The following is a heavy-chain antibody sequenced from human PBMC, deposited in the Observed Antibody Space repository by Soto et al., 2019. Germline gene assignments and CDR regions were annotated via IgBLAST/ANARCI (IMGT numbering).Heavy chain of an antibody. CDR2: INHTGGT. V-gene: IGHV4-34*01. J-gene: IGHJ5*02. CDR3: ATRITVFGLLIPPFDP. D-gene: IGHD3-3*01. Sequence: SETLSLTCAVYGGSVNGYYWNWIRQPPGEGLEWIGEINHTGGTHYNQSLKSRVTMSVATSKNQFSLRLSSVTAADTAIYYCATRITVFGLLIPPFDPWGQGTQVTVSS. CDR1: GGSVNGYY.